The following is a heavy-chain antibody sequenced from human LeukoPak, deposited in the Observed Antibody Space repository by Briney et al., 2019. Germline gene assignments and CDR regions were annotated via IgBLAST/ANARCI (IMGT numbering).Heavy chain of an antibody. CDR2: VFYSGDT. CDR1: GDSISSRTHY. J-gene: IGHJ5*02. CDR3: ARSIGVLYTVGGFDP. D-gene: IGHD3-3*01. Sequence: SETLSLTCTVSGDSISSRTHYWGWIRQSPGKGLEWIASVFYSGDTYYNPSLKSRVTISVDTTKNHFSLKLTSVTASDTAVYYCARSIGVLYTVGGFDPWGQGALVTVSS. V-gene: IGHV4-39*02.